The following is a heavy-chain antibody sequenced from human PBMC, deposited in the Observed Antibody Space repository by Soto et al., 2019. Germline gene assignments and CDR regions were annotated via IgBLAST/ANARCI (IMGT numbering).Heavy chain of an antibody. Sequence: ASVKVSCKASGYTFTSYAMHWVRQAPGQRLEWMGIINASGGSTSYAQKFQGRVTMTRDTSTSTVYMELSSLRSEDTAVYYCARDTAMVSIFDYWGQGTLVTVSS. J-gene: IGHJ4*02. CDR1: GYTFTSYA. CDR2: INASGGST. V-gene: IGHV1-46*01. D-gene: IGHD5-18*01. CDR3: ARDTAMVSIFDY.